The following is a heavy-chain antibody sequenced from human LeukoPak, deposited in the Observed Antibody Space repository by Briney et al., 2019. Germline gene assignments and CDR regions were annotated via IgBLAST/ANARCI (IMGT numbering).Heavy chain of an antibody. CDR1: GFTFCNYG. Sequence: PGRSLRLSCAASGFTFCNYGMHWVRQAPGKGLEWVAVLWYNGSNKYCSDSVTGRFTISRDNSKNTLYLQMNSLRAEDTAVYYCATTASRGPQSAEYFQYWGQGTLVTVSS. J-gene: IGHJ1*01. V-gene: IGHV3-33*01. CDR3: ATTASRGPQSAEYFQY. CDR2: LWYNGSNK.